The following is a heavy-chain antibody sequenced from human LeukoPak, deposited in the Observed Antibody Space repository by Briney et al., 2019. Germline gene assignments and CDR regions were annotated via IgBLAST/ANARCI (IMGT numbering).Heavy chain of an antibody. CDR2: IKQDGSEK. V-gene: IGHV3-7*01. J-gene: IGHJ5*02. Sequence: PGGSLRLSCAASGFTFSSYWMSWVRQAPGKGLEWVANIKQDGSEKYYVDSVKGRFTISRDNAKNSLYLQMNSLRAEDTAVYYCAREPLNYYDSSGYYYRSPFDPWGQGTLVTVSS. CDR1: GFTFSSYW. D-gene: IGHD3-22*01. CDR3: AREPLNYYDSSGYYYRSPFDP.